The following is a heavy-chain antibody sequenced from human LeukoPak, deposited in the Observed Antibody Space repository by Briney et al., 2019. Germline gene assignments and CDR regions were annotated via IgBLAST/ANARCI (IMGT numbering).Heavy chain of an antibody. CDR3: AREALGYYMDV. Sequence: SVKVSCKASGGTFSNYAISWVRQAPGQGLEWMGGIIPIFGAPNYTQKFQGRVTITTDESTCTAYMELSSLRSEDTASYYCAREALGYYMDVWGKGTTVTVSS. V-gene: IGHV1-69*05. CDR2: IIPIFGAP. D-gene: IGHD7-27*01. J-gene: IGHJ6*03. CDR1: GGTFSNYA.